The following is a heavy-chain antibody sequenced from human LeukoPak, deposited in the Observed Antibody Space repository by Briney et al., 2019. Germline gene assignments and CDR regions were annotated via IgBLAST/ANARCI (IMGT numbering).Heavy chain of an antibody. CDR2: IYYSGST. Sequence: SETLSLTCTVSGGSISSSSYYWGWIRQPPGKGLEWIGSIYYSGSTYYNPSLKSRVTISVDTSKNQFSLKLSSVTAADTAVYYCARRVIVGATDYFDCWGQGTLVTVSS. CDR3: ARRVIVGATDYFDC. J-gene: IGHJ4*02. V-gene: IGHV4-39*01. CDR1: GGSISSSSYY. D-gene: IGHD1-26*01.